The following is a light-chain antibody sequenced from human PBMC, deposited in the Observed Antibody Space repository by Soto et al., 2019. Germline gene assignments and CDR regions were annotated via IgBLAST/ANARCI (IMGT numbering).Light chain of an antibody. CDR3: QQYERSPWT. V-gene: IGKV3-20*01. CDR2: GAS. J-gene: IGKJ1*01. Sequence: IVLTQSPGTLSLSPGESATLSCRASQNMRSTYLDWYQQTPGQSPRLVIYGASTRAPGPPDRFSGSGSGTDFTLTISRLEPEDFAVYYCQQYERSPWTFGQGTKVDIK. CDR1: QNMRSTY.